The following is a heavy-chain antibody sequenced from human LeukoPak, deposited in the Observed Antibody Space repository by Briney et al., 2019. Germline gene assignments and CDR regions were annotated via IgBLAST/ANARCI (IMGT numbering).Heavy chain of an antibody. CDR1: GGSISSSIYY. J-gene: IGHJ6*03. CDR3: ARDEYYYDSSGYYGSYYYYMDV. D-gene: IGHD3-22*01. V-gene: IGHV4-61*02. CDR2: IYTSGST. Sequence: PSETLSLTCTVSGGSISSSIYYWGWIRQPAGKGLEWIGRIYTSGSTNYNPSLKSRVTISVDTSKNQFSLKLSSVTAADTAVYYCARDEYYYDSSGYYGSYYYYMDVRGKGTTVTVSS.